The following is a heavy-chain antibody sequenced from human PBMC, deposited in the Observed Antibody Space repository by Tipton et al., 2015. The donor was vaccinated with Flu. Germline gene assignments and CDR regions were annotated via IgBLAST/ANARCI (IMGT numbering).Heavy chain of an antibody. CDR3: ARARSSTLYYFDF. CDR2: IYHSGST. Sequence: TLSLTCTVSGYFISSGYYWGWIRQPPGKGLEWIGSIYHSGSTYYNPSLKSRVTISIDTSKNQFSLKLSSVTAADTAVYYCARARSSTLYYFDFWGQGTLVTVSS. CDR1: GYFISSGYY. D-gene: IGHD2-2*01. V-gene: IGHV4-38-2*02. J-gene: IGHJ4*02.